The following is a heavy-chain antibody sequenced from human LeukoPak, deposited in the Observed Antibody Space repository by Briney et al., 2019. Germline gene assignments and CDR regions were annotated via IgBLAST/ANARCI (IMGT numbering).Heavy chain of an antibody. Sequence: SETLSLTCAVYGGSFSGYYWSWIRQHPGKGLEWIGEINHSGSTNYNPSLKSRVTISVDTSKDQFSLKLSSVTAADTAVYYCARGEDIVVVPAAQGDAFDIWGQGTMVTVSS. J-gene: IGHJ3*02. CDR2: INHSGST. D-gene: IGHD2-2*01. CDR1: GGSFSGYY. CDR3: ARGEDIVVVPAAQGDAFDI. V-gene: IGHV4-34*01.